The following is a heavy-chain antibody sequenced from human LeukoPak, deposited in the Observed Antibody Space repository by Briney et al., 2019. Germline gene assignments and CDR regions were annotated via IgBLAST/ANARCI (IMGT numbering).Heavy chain of an antibody. Sequence: GGSLRLSCAASGFPFSSYWMSWVRQAPGKGPEWVANIKKDGDDKHYVDSVKGRFTVSRDNAKTSLYLQMNNLRAEDTAVYYCARVPGTSNYYGSGSPDYWGQGTLVTVSS. J-gene: IGHJ4*02. V-gene: IGHV3-7*04. CDR3: ARVPGTSNYYGSGSPDY. D-gene: IGHD3-10*01. CDR1: GFPFSSYW. CDR2: IKKDGDDK.